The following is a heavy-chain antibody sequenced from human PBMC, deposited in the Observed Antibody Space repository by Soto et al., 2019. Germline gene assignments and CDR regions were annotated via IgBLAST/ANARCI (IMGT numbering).Heavy chain of an antibody. Sequence: GESLKISCRASGYTFITYWIAWVRQMPGKGLEWMGIIYPGGSETRYSPSFQGRVTISADNLTNTSYLQWSSLQASDSAFYYCARRRNKAGAPFDNWGLGTLVTVSS. CDR1: GYTFITYW. CDR2: IYPGGSET. D-gene: IGHD1-26*01. CDR3: ARRRNKAGAPFDN. J-gene: IGHJ4*02. V-gene: IGHV5-51*01.